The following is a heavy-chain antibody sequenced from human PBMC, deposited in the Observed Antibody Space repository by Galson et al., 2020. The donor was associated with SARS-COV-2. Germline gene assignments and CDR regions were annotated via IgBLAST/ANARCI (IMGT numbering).Heavy chain of an antibody. J-gene: IGHJ4*02. D-gene: IGHD3-3*01. V-gene: IGHV3-64*01. Sequence: GGSLRLSCAASGFTFSSYAMHWVRQAPGKGLEYVSAISSNGGSTYYANSVKGRFTISRDNSKNTLYLQMGSLRAEDMAVYYCARRASDFWSDDHYFDYWGQGTLVTVSS. CDR1: GFTFSSYA. CDR3: ARRASDFWSDDHYFDY. CDR2: ISSNGGST.